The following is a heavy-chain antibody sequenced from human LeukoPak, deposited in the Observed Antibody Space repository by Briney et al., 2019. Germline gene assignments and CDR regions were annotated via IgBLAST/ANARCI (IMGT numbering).Heavy chain of an antibody. CDR1: GFTFSSYW. CDR3: AGTGGSYFDY. CDR2: INSDESNT. Sequence: GGSLRLSCAASGFTFSSYWMHWVRQAPGKGLVWVSRINSDESNTNYADSVKGRFTISRDNAKNTLYLQMNSLRAEDTAVYYCAGTGGSYFDYWGQGTLVTVSS. D-gene: IGHD3-16*01. V-gene: IGHV3-74*01. J-gene: IGHJ4*02.